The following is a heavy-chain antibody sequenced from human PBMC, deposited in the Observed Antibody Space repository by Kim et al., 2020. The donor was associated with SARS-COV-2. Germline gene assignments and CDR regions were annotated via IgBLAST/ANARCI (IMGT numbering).Heavy chain of an antibody. CDR1: GFTFNDYY. J-gene: IGHJ3*02. D-gene: IGHD3-10*01. Sequence: GGSLRLSCGASGFTFNDYYMGWIRQAPGKGLEWVSYINSISTYTNYADSVKGRFTSSRDNAKNSLYLQMNGLRAEDTAVYYCAKDFKRGSGNFYRPDAFDIWGQGTMVTVSS. CDR2: INSISTYT. CDR3: AKDFKRGSGNFYRPDAFDI. V-gene: IGHV3-11*06.